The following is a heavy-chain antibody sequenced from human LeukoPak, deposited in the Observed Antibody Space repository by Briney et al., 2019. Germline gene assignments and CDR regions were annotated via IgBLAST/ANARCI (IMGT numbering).Heavy chain of an antibody. CDR1: GASVTNYS. CDR2: FHYSGST. Sequence: SETLTLTCRASGASVTNYSRSWLRQSPGKGLEWIGFFHYSGSTNYNPSLNSRVTTSTDTSMNPLSLTLVSVTAADTAVYFCVRHHDGGPNFRLDYWGRGVLVTVSS. D-gene: IGHD2-15*01. V-gene: IGHV4-59*08. CDR3: VRHHDGGPNFRLDY. J-gene: IGHJ4*02.